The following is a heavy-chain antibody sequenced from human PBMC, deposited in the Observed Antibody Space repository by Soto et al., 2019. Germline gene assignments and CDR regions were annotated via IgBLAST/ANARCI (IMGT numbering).Heavy chain of an antibody. V-gene: IGHV4-34*01. D-gene: IGHD4-17*01. CDR2: INHSGST. Sequence: SETLSLTCAVYGGSFSGYYWSWIRQPPGKGLEWIGEINHSGSTNYNPSLKSRVTISVDTSKDQFSLKLSSVTAADTAVYYCARGQGDRYGDYALDYWGQGTLVTVSS. J-gene: IGHJ4*02. CDR3: ARGQGDRYGDYALDY. CDR1: GGSFSGYY.